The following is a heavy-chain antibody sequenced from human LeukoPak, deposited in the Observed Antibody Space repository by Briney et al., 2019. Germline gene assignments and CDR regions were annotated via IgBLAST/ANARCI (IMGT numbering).Heavy chain of an antibody. Sequence: GGSLRLSWPASGFTFSSYAISWVRQAPGKGLEWASAITAGGGNTYYADSVKGRLTISRDNSKNMLYLQMNSLRAEDTAVYYCAKRLVYSSSWYYFDYWGQGTLVTVSS. J-gene: IGHJ4*02. CDR2: ITAGGGNT. CDR1: GFTFSSYA. V-gene: IGHV3-23*01. CDR3: AKRLVYSSSWYYFDY. D-gene: IGHD6-13*01.